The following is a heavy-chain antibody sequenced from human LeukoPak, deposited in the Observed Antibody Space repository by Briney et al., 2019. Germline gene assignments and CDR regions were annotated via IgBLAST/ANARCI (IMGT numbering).Heavy chain of an antibody. V-gene: IGHV3-33*06. CDR1: GFTFSYYG. D-gene: IGHD6-13*01. Sequence: GGSLRLSCAASGFTFSYYGMHWVRQAPGKGLDWVAVIWYDASYLYYADSAKGRFTISRDNSKNTMYLQMNNLRAEDTAVYYCAKIVQFTAATGTGLDYWGQGTLVTVSP. CDR3: AKIVQFTAATGTGLDY. CDR2: IWYDASYL. J-gene: IGHJ4*02.